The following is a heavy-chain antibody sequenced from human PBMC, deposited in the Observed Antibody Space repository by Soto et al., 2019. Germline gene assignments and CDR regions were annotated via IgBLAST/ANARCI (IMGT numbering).Heavy chain of an antibody. CDR2: IYPGDSDT. CDR3: AASIFYYGMDV. Sequence: PGASLKISCKGSGYTFTNYWMCWVRQMPGKGLEWMGIIYPGDSDTKYNPSFQGQVTISADKSITTTYLRWTSLKASDTAIYYCAASIFYYGMDVWGQGTTVSVSS. CDR1: GYTFTNYW. V-gene: IGHV5-51*01. J-gene: IGHJ6*02.